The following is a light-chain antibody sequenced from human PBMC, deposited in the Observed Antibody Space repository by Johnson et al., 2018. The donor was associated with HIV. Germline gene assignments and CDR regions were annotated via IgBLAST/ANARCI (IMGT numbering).Light chain of an antibody. Sequence: QSVLTQPPSVSAAPGQEVTISCSGSSSNIGNTYVSWYQQLPGTAPKLLIYENNKRPSGIPDRFSGSKSGTSATLGITGLQTGDEADYYCGTWDSSLSAGGVFGTGTKVTVL. CDR3: GTWDSSLSAGGV. CDR1: SSNIGNTY. V-gene: IGLV1-51*02. J-gene: IGLJ1*01. CDR2: ENN.